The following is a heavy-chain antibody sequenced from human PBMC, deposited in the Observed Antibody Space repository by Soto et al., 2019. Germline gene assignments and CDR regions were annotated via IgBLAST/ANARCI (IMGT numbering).Heavy chain of an antibody. J-gene: IGHJ4*02. CDR1: GFTFSSYA. Sequence: EVRLLESGGGLVQPGGSLRLSCAASGFTFSSYAMSWVRQAPGKGLEWVSVISGSGDSTYYADSVKGRFTISRDNSKNTLYLQMNSLRAEDTAVYYCARRTSGWYLDYWGQGTLVTVSS. V-gene: IGHV3-23*01. CDR3: ARRTSGWYLDY. CDR2: ISGSGDST. D-gene: IGHD6-19*01.